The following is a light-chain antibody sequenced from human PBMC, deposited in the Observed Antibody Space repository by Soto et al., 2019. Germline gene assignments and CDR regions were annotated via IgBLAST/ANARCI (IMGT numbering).Light chain of an antibody. V-gene: IGLV3-25*03. CDR3: QSADSSGTYRV. CDR1: ALPKQY. CDR2: KDS. Sequence: SYELTQPPSVSVSPGQTARITCSGDALPKQYAYWYQQKPGQAPVLVIYKDSERPSGIPERFSGSSSGTTVTLTFSGVQTEDEADYHCQSADSSGTYRVFGGGTKLTVL. J-gene: IGLJ3*02.